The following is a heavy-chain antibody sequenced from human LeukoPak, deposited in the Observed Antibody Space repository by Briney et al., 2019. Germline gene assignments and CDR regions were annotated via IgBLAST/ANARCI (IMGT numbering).Heavy chain of an antibody. CDR3: ARDSQYGDYRYFDL. CDR1: GFTFSSYS. D-gene: IGHD4-17*01. CDR2: ISSSSSTI. V-gene: IGHV3-48*01. J-gene: IGHJ2*01. Sequence: GGSLRLSCAASGFTFSSYSMNWVRQAPGKGLEWVSYISSSSSTIYYADSVKGRFTIPRDNAKNSLYLQMNSLRAEDTAVYYCARDSQYGDYRYFDLWGRGTLVTVSS.